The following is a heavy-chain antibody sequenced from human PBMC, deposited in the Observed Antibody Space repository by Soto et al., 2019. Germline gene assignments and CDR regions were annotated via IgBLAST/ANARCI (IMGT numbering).Heavy chain of an antibody. J-gene: IGHJ4*02. CDR2: ISSSSSTI. CDR1: GFTFSSYS. CDR3: ARDGYCSGGSCLDY. D-gene: IGHD2-15*01. V-gene: IGHV3-48*01. Sequence: EVQLVESGGGLVQPGGSLRLSCAASGFTFSSYSMNWVRQAPGKGLEWVSYISSSSSTIYYADSVKGRFTISRDNAKNSLYLKMNSLRAEDTAVYYCARDGYCSGGSCLDYGGQGTLVTVSS.